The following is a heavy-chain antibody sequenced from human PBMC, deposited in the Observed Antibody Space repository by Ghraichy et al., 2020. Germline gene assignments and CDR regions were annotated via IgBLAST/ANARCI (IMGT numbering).Heavy chain of an antibody. V-gene: IGHV3-74*01. CDR1: GFTFSSYW. J-gene: IGHJ4*02. Sequence: GESLNISCAVSGFTFSSYWMHWVRQAPGKGLVWVSRINGDGSRTSYADSVKGRFTISRDNAKNMLYLQMNSLRAEDTAVYYCTRGRGYSGYDLDYWGQGTLVTVSS. CDR3: TRGRGYSGYDLDY. CDR2: INGDGSRT. D-gene: IGHD5-12*01.